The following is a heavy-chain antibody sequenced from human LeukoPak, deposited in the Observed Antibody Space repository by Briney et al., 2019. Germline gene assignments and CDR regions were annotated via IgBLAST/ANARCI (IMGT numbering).Heavy chain of an antibody. CDR2: ISNSSSYI. CDR3: ARERAYIMATITNYMDV. D-gene: IGHD5-12*01. J-gene: IGHJ6*03. CDR1: GFTFSGYN. V-gene: IGHV3-21*01. Sequence: GGSLRLSCAASGFTFSGYNMNWVRQAPGKGLEWVSCISNSSSYIYYADSVKGRFTISRDNAKNSLYLQMNSLRAEDTAVYYCARERAYIMATITNYMDVWGKGTTVTVSS.